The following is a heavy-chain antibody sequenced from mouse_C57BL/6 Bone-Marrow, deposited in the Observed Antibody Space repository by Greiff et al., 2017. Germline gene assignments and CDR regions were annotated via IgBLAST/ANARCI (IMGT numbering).Heavy chain of an antibody. J-gene: IGHJ3*01. CDR1: GFSLTSYG. CDR2: IWRGGST. Sequence: QVQLKESGPGLVQPSQSLSITCTVSGFSLTSYGVHWVRQSPGKGLEWLGVIWRGGSTDYNAAFMSRLSITKDNSKSQVFFKMNSLQADDTAIYYCAKSPYYGNYVFAYWGQGTLVTVSA. D-gene: IGHD2-10*01. V-gene: IGHV2-5*01. CDR3: AKSPYYGNYVFAY.